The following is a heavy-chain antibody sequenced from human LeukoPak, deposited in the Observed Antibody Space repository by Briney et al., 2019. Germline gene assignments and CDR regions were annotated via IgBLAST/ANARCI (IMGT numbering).Heavy chain of an antibody. D-gene: IGHD2-21*01. V-gene: IGHV4-30-4*08. Sequence: SQTLSLTCTVSGGSISSGDYYWSWIRQPPGKGLEWIGYIYYSGSTYYNPSLKSRVTISVDTSKNQFSLKLSSVTAADTAVYYCARRAYCGGDCYSVAFDIWGQGTMVTVSS. J-gene: IGHJ3*02. CDR3: ARRAYCGGDCYSVAFDI. CDR1: GGSISSGDYY. CDR2: IYYSGST.